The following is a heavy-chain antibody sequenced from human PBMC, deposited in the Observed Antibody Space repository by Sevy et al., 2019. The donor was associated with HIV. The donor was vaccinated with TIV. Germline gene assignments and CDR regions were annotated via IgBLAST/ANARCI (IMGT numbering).Heavy chain of an antibody. CDR1: GYTFTTYA. Sequence: ASVKVSCKASGYTFTTYAITWVRQAPGEGLEWMGWISVNNGNRNYAQKVQDRVTMTTATSTNTAYMELRSLRSDDTAMYYCARVVMSSSWPCFDYWGQGTLVTVSS. CDR2: ISVNNGNR. V-gene: IGHV1-18*01. J-gene: IGHJ4*02. CDR3: ARVVMSSSWPCFDY. D-gene: IGHD6-13*01.